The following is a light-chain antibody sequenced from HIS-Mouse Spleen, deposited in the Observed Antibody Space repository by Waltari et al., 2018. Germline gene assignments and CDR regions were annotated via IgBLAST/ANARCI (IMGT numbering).Light chain of an antibody. CDR2: EVS. CDR3: CSYAGSSTFGV. CDR1: SSDVGGYNY. V-gene: IGLV2-14*01. Sequence: QSALTQPASVSGSPGQSITISCTGTSSDVGGYNYVPWYQQHPGKAPKLMIYEVSNRPSGVSNRFSGSKSGNTASLTISGLQAEDEADYYCCSYAGSSTFGVFGGGTKLTVL. J-gene: IGLJ3*02.